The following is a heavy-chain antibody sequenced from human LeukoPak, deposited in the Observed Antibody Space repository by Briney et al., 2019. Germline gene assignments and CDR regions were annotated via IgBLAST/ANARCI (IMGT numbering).Heavy chain of an antibody. J-gene: IGHJ4*02. Sequence: GGSLRLSCVASGFTVSSNYMSWVRQAPGKGLEWVSYISSSGSTIYYAASVKGRFTISRDNTKNSLYQQMISLRAEDTAVYYCARMVDYGGQICDYWGQGTVVTVSS. D-gene: IGHD4-23*01. CDR3: ARMVDYGGQICDY. CDR1: GFTVSSNY. CDR2: ISSSGSTI. V-gene: IGHV3-11*04.